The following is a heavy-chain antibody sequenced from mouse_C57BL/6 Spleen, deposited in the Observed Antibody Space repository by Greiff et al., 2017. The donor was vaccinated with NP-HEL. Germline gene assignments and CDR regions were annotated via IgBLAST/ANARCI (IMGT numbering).Heavy chain of an antibody. CDR3: ARGAENYYGSTYYFDY. Sequence: VQLQQSGPELVKPGASVKISCKASGYSFTGYYMNWVKQSPEKSLEWIGEINPSTGGTTYNQKFKAKATLTVDKSSSTAYMQLKSLTSEDSAVYYCARGAENYYGSTYYFDYWGQGTTLTVSS. CDR1: GYSFTGYY. J-gene: IGHJ2*01. D-gene: IGHD1-1*01. V-gene: IGHV1-42*01. CDR2: INPSTGGT.